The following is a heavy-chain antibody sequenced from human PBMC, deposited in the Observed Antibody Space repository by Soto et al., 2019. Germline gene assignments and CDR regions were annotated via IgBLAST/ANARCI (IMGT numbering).Heavy chain of an antibody. V-gene: IGHV4-30-2*01. CDR2: IYHSGST. D-gene: IGHD4-4*01. CDR3: ARILYDYNSRWFDP. J-gene: IGHJ5*02. CDR1: GGSISSGGYS. Sequence: SETLSLTCAVSGGSISSGGYSWSWIRQPPGKGLEWIGYIYHSGSTYYNPSLKSRVTISVDRSKNQFSLKLSSVTAADTAVYYCARILYDYNSRWFDPWGQGTLVTVSS.